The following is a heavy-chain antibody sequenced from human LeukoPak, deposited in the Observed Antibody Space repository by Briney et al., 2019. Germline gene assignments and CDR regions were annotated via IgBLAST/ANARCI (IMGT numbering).Heavy chain of an antibody. CDR3: AREGVLAAADY. CDR2: IKQDGSEK. J-gene: IGHJ4*02. Sequence: GGSLRLSCAASGFTFSRYCMSWLRQAPGKGLEWVANIKQDGSEKYYVDSVKGRLTSSRDNTKNSLYLQMNSLRAEDTAVYFCAREGVLAAADYWGQGTLVTVSS. CDR1: GFTFSRYC. V-gene: IGHV3-7*01. D-gene: IGHD2-2*01.